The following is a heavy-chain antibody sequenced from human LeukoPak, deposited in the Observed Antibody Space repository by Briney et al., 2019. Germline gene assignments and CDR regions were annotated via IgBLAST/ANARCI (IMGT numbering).Heavy chain of an antibody. CDR1: GGCLSSYY. D-gene: IGHD3-10*01. CDR2: IYYSGST. J-gene: IGHJ2*01. Sequence: PSETLSLTCTVSGGCLSSYYWSWLAQPPGKAREGIGYIYYSGSTTYKPPLTNAVTPSVATSKNQSPLTLGSASAPGTAAYYSAGVSGVGWYFDLWGRGTLVTVPS. V-gene: IGHV4-59*01. CDR3: AGVSGVGWYFDL.